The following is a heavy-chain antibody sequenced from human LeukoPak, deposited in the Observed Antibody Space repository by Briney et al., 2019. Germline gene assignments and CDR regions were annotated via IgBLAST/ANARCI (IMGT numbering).Heavy chain of an antibody. V-gene: IGHV4-39*01. D-gene: IGHD3-22*01. CDR1: GGSISSSSYY. CDR2: FYYSGST. Sequence: SSETLSLTCTVSGGSISSSSYYWGWIRQPPGKGLEWIVSFYYSGSTYYNPSPKSRVTISVDTSKNQFSLKLSSVTAADTAVYYCARQYYYDSSGYSDPDYWGQGTLVTVSS. J-gene: IGHJ4*02. CDR3: ARQYYYDSSGYSDPDY.